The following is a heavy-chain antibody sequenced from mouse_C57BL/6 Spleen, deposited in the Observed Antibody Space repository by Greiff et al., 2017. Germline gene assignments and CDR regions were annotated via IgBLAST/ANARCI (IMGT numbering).Heavy chain of an antibody. D-gene: IGHD1-1*01. Sequence: EVMLVESGGGLVKPGGSLKLSCAASGFTFSDYGMHWVRQAPEQGLEWVAYINSGSSTIYYADTVKGRFTISRDTAKNTLFLQMTSLRSEDTAMYYCASYYYGSSDCWGQGTTLTVSS. CDR1: GFTFSDYG. CDR3: ASYYYGSSDC. V-gene: IGHV5-17*01. J-gene: IGHJ2*01. CDR2: INSGSSTI.